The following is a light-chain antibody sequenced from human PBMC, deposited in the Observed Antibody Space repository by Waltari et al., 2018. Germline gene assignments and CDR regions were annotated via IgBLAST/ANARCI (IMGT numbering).Light chain of an antibody. Sequence: DIHMTQSPSTLSASVGDRVTITCRASQSISSWLAWYQQKPGRAPKRLIYEASTLDSGVPSRFSGSGSGTEFTLTISSLQPDDFATYYCQHYASALTFGGGTKVEVK. J-gene: IGKJ4*01. V-gene: IGKV1-5*03. CDR1: QSISSW. CDR3: QHYASALT. CDR2: EAS.